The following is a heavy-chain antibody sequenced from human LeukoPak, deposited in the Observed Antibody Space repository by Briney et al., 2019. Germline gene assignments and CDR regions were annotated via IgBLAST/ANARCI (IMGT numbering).Heavy chain of an antibody. J-gene: IGHJ4*02. V-gene: IGHV3-7*03. CDR2: INHNGNVN. D-gene: IGHD3-16*01. CDR1: GFTFSSYW. CDR3: ARDRFGDTVVGPSFDY. Sequence: QPGGSLRLSCAASGFTFSSYWMNWARQAPGKGLEWVASINHNGNVNYYVDSVKGRFTISRDNAKNSLYLQMSNLRAEDTAVYFCARDRFGDTVVGPSFDYWGQGNLVTVSS.